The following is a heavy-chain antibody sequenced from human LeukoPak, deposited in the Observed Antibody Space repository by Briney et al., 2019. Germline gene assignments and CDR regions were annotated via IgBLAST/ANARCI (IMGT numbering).Heavy chain of an antibody. CDR3: ARAVAEGVDY. CDR2: MAADGDNI. Sequence: PGGSLRLSCAASGFIFSVYGMHWVRQAPGKGLEWVALMAADGDNIYYADSVKGRFTISRDNAKDSLYLQMNSLRAEDTAVYHCARAVAEGVDYWGQGTLVTVSS. CDR1: GFIFSVYG. J-gene: IGHJ4*02. V-gene: IGHV3-30*03. D-gene: IGHD6-19*01.